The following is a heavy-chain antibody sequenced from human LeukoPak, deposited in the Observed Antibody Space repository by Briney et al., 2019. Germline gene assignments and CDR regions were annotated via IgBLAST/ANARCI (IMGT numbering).Heavy chain of an antibody. D-gene: IGHD3-3*01. J-gene: IGHJ4*02. CDR1: GGSISSYF. Sequence: KPSETLSLTCTVSGGSISSYFWTWIRQPPGRGLEWIGYIYSSGSTSYNPSLKSRVTISVDTSKNQFSLKLNSVTAADTAVYYCARGLEWSGASFGSWGQGTLVTVSS. CDR2: IYSSGST. V-gene: IGHV4-59*01. CDR3: ARGLEWSGASFGS.